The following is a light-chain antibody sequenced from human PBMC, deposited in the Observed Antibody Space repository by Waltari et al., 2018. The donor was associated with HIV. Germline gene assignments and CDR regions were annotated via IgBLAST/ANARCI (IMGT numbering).Light chain of an antibody. CDR3: GTWDSSLSAV. CDR2: ENH. V-gene: IGLV1-51*02. Sequence: QSVLTQPPSVSAAPGQKVTISCSGSSSNIGNSYVSWYQQLPGTAPKLLIYENHKRSSGIPDRFSGSKSGTSATLGITGLQTGDEADYYCGTWDSSLSAVFGTGTKVTVL. CDR1: SSNIGNSY. J-gene: IGLJ1*01.